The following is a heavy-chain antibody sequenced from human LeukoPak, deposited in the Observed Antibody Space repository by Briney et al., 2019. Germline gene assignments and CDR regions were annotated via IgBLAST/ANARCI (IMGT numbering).Heavy chain of an antibody. CDR2: IYYSGST. J-gene: IGHJ4*02. V-gene: IGHV4-59*08. CDR3: ASEGTTFSSFDY. Sequence: SETLSLTCTVSGGSISSYYWSWIRQPPGKGLEWIGYIYYSGSTNYNPSLKSRVTISVDTSKNQFSLKLSSVIATDTAVYYCASEGTTFSSFDYWGQGTLVTVSS. D-gene: IGHD1-1*01. CDR1: GGSISSYY.